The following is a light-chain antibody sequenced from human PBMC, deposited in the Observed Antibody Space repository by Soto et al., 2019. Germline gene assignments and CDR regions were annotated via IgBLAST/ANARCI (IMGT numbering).Light chain of an antibody. CDR3: QQYHRHTWT. J-gene: IGKJ1*01. V-gene: IGKV1-5*03. CDR2: KAS. Sequence: DIQMTQSPSTLSASVGDRVTITCRASQSIVTWLAWYQQKPGKAPKLLISKASSLQSGVPSRFSGSGSGTEFTLTISSLQTDDSATYYCQQYHRHTWTFGQGTKVEIK. CDR1: QSIVTW.